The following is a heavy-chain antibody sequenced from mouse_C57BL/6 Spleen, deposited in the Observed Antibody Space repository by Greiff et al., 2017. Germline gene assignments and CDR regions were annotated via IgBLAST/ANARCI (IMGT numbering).Heavy chain of an antibody. CDR1: GYTFTSYW. CDR2: IDPSDSYT. Sequence: QVQLQQPGAELVMPGASVKLSCKASGYTFTSYWMHWVKQRPGQGLEWIGEIDPSDSYTNYNQKFKGKSTLTVDKSSSTAYMQLSSLTSEDSAVYYCAGGVKHYDYDVAWFAYWGQGTLVTVSA. J-gene: IGHJ3*01. V-gene: IGHV1-69*01. D-gene: IGHD2-4*01. CDR3: AGGVKHYDYDVAWFAY.